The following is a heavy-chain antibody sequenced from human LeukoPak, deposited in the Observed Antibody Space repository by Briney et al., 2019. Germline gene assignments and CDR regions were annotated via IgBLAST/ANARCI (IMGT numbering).Heavy chain of an antibody. D-gene: IGHD3-16*02. V-gene: IGHV1-69*05. J-gene: IGHJ4*02. CDR2: IIPIFGTA. CDR1: GGTLSSYA. Sequence: SVKVSCKASGGTLSSYAISWVRQAPGQGLEWIGRIIPIFGTAKYAKKLQGRVNMTTDTSTSTAYMELRSLRSDDTAVYYCARVPSGDYVWGSYRYTDLDYWGQGTLVTVSS. CDR3: ARVPSGDYVWGSYRYTDLDY.